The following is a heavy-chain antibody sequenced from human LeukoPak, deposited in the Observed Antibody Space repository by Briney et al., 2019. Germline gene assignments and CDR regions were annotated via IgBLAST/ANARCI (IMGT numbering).Heavy chain of an antibody. V-gene: IGHV1-8*01. CDR1: GYTFTSYD. J-gene: IGHJ4*02. CDR2: MNPNSGNT. D-gene: IGHD3-3*01. CDR3: ARGKPDRFWSGYYIDY. Sequence: ASVKVSCKASGYTFTSYDINWVRQATGQGLEWMGWMNPNSGNTGYAQKFQGRVTMTRNTSISTAYMELSSLRSEDTAVYYCARGKPDRFWSGYYIDYWGQGTLVTVSS.